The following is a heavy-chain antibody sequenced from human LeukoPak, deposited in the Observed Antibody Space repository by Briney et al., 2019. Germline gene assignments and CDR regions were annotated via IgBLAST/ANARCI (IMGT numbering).Heavy chain of an antibody. CDR2: ISGHGGSI. V-gene: IGHV3-43*02. Sequence: GGSLRLSCAASGFTFDDYAMHWVRQAPGKGLEWVSLISGHGGSIYYADSVKGRFTISRDNSKNSLYLQMNSLRTEDTTLYYCAKGPLGGRLDYWGQGTLVTVSS. J-gene: IGHJ4*02. CDR3: AKGPLGGRLDY. CDR1: GFTFDDYA. D-gene: IGHD3-16*01.